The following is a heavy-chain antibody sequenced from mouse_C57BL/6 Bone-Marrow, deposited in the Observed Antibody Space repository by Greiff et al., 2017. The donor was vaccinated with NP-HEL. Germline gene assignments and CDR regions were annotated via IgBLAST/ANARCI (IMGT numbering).Heavy chain of an antibody. D-gene: IGHD1-1*01. Sequence: EVKVVESGAELVRPGASVKLSCTASGFNIKDDYMHWVKQRPEQGLEWIGWIDPENGDTEYASKFQGKATITADTSSNTAYLQLSSLTSEDTAVYYCTTDYYGSSHWYFDVWGTGTTVTVSS. J-gene: IGHJ1*03. V-gene: IGHV14-4*01. CDR1: GFNIKDDY. CDR3: TTDYYGSSHWYFDV. CDR2: IDPENGDT.